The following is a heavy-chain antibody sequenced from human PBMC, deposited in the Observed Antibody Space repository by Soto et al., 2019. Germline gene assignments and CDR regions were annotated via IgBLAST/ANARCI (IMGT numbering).Heavy chain of an antibody. D-gene: IGHD1-1*01. CDR1: GFMFSSAW. Sequence: EVQLVESGGDLVKPGGSLRLSCVTSGFMFSSAWMSWVRQAPGKGLEWVGRIKSKTDGGARDYAALVKGRFSISRDDSKTTLHLQMNSLRAEDTAVYYCVEGWNDFWGQGTLVTVSS. CDR2: IKSKTDGGAR. V-gene: IGHV3-15*01. J-gene: IGHJ4*02. CDR3: VEGWNDF.